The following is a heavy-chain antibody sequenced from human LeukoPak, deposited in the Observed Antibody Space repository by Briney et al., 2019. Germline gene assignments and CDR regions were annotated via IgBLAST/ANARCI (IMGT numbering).Heavy chain of an antibody. Sequence: PGGSLRLSCAPSGFTFSSYAMSWVRQAPGKGLEWVSAISGSGGSTYYADSVKGRFTISRDNSKNTLYLQMNSLRAEDTAVYYCAKVGSGSSHYYYYMDVWGKGTTVTVSS. CDR2: ISGSGGST. J-gene: IGHJ6*03. CDR3: AKVGSGSSHYYYYMDV. V-gene: IGHV3-23*01. CDR1: GFTFSSYA. D-gene: IGHD1-26*01.